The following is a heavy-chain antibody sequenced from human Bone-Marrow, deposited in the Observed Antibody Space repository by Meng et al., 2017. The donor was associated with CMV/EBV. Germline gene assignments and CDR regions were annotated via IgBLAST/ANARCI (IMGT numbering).Heavy chain of an antibody. CDR3: ARRQYQLVGLAAFDI. J-gene: IGHJ3*02. D-gene: IGHD2-2*01. CDR2: MNPDSGHT. V-gene: IGHV1-8*02. CDR1: GYTFTTYD. Sequence: ASVKVSCKASGYTFTTYDINWVRQATGQGLEWMGWMNPDSGHTGYAQKFQGRVTMTRDTSISTAYMELSRLRSDDTAVYYCARRQYQLVGLAAFDIWGQGTMVPVSS.